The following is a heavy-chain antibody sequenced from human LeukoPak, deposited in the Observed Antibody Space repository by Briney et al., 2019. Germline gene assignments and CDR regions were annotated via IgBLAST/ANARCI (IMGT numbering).Heavy chain of an antibody. V-gene: IGHV4-39*07. J-gene: IGHJ4*02. Sequence: SETLSLTCSVSGVSISSRSYYWGWVRQPPGQGLEWIGEISLTGETNYNPSLNGRVTMSLDESRNQLSLDLTSVTAADTAIYYCSRESGAFCPFGYWGQGTLVIVPP. CDR1: GVSISSRSYY. CDR2: ISLTGET. D-gene: IGHD1-26*01. CDR3: SRESGAFCPFGY.